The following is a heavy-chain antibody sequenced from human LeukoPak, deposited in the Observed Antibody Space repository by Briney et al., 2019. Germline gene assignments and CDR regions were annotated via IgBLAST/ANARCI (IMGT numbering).Heavy chain of an antibody. CDR1: VYTFTIYD. D-gene: IGHD6-13*01. J-gene: IGHJ4*02. V-gene: IGHV1-8*03. CDR2: MNPNSGNT. Sequence: ASVNVSCKASVYTFTIYDINWVRQATGQGLEWMGWMNPNSGNTGYAQKFQGRVTITRNTSISTAYMELSSLRSEDTAVYYCARGVSAAGMDYWGQGTLVTVSS. CDR3: ARGVSAAGMDY.